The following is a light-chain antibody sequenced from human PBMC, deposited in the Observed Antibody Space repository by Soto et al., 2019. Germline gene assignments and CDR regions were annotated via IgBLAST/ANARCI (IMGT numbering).Light chain of an antibody. CDR2: LDSDGSH. CDR3: QNWGLDIQV. J-gene: IGLJ3*02. V-gene: IGLV4-69*01. Sequence: QLVLTQSPSASASLGASVKLTCTLSSGHSSYAIAWHQQQPEKGPRYLMKLDSDGSHTKGDGIPDRFSGSSSGAERYLTILSLPFGEEADYYRQNWGLDIQVFGGGTKLTVL. CDR1: SGHSSYA.